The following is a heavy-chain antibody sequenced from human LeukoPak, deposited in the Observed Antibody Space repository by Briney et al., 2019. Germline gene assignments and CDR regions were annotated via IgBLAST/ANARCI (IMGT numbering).Heavy chain of an antibody. Sequence: GASVKVSCKVSGYTLTELSMHWVLQAPGKGLEWMGGFDPEDGETIYAQKFQGRVTMTEDTSTDTAYMELSSLRSEDTAVYYCATDGLWFGELGFDPWGQGTLVTVSS. CDR3: ATDGLWFGELGFDP. V-gene: IGHV1-24*01. CDR2: FDPEDGET. D-gene: IGHD3-10*01. J-gene: IGHJ5*02. CDR1: GYTLTELS.